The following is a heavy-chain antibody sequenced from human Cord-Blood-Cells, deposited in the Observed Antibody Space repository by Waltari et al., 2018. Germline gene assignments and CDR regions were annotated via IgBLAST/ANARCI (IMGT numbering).Heavy chain of an antibody. J-gene: IGHJ4*02. Sequence: QVQLVESGGGVVQPGRSLRLSCAASGFTFSSYGMHWVRQAPGKGREWVAVIWYDGSNKYYADSVKGRFTISRDNSKNTLYLQMNSLRAEDTAVYYCARDEGRGDSNYGYWGQGTLVTVSS. CDR3: ARDEGRGDSNYGY. D-gene: IGHD4-4*01. V-gene: IGHV3-33*01. CDR2: IWYDGSNK. CDR1: GFTFSSYG.